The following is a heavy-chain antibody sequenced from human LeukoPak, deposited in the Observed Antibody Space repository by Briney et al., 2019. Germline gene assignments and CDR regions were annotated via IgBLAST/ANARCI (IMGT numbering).Heavy chain of an antibody. Sequence: PSETLSVTCAVYGGSFSGYYWSWIRQPPGKGLEWIGEINHSGSTNYNPSLKSRVTISVDTSKNQFSLKLSSVTAADTAVYYCARVGRNYYDSSGYLSHWGQGTLVTVSS. V-gene: IGHV4-34*01. CDR1: GGSFSGYY. CDR2: INHSGST. CDR3: ARVGRNYYDSSGYLSH. D-gene: IGHD3-22*01. J-gene: IGHJ4*02.